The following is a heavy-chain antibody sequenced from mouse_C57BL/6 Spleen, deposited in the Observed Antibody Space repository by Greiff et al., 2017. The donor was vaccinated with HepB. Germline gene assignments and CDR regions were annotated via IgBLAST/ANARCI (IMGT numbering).Heavy chain of an antibody. CDR3: ATTRVRAWFAY. D-gene: IGHD2-13*01. J-gene: IGHJ3*01. Sequence: QVHVKQSGAELAKPGASVKLSCKASGYTFTSYWMHWVKQRPGQGLEWIGYINPSSGYTKYNQKFKDKATLTADKSSSTAYMQLSSLTSEDSAVYYCATTRVRAWFAYGGQGTLVTVYA. CDR2: INPSSGYT. V-gene: IGHV1-7*01. CDR1: GYTFTSYW.